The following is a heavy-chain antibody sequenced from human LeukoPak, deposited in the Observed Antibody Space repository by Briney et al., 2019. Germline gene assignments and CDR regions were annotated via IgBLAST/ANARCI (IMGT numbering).Heavy chain of an antibody. V-gene: IGHV5-51*01. J-gene: IGHJ6*02. CDR2: IHPGDSDP. Sequence: GESLKISCRASGYIFTSYWLGWVRQTPDKGLEWVGIIHPGDSDPRYSPSLQGQVTISVDRSITTAYLQWGSLEATGTAMYFCVRHVXHGXSPXCRXSXXFFFYGTDVWGQGTTVTVSS. D-gene: IGHD2-2*01. CDR3: VRHVXHGXSPXCRXSXXFFFYGTDV. CDR1: GYIFTSYW.